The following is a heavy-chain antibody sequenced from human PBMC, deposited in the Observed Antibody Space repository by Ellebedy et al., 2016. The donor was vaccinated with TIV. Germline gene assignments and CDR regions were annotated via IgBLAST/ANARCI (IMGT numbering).Heavy chain of an antibody. CDR2: INRDGSSA. Sequence: PSETLSLTCTVSGVSITSSTYYWGWIRQAPGKGLVWLSRINRDGSSANYADSVKGRFSISRDNSKHTLYVQMNSLRAEDTAVYYCARGGRDQWLIDAWGQGTLVTVSS. D-gene: IGHD6-19*01. V-gene: IGHV3-74*01. J-gene: IGHJ5*02. CDR1: GVSITSSTYY. CDR3: ARGGRDQWLIDA.